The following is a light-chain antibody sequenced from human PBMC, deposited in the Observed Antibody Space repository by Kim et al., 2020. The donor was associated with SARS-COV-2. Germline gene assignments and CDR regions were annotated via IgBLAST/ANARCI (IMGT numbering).Light chain of an antibody. Sequence: ASVGDTVTITCRASEVVSSWLAWYQQKPGKAPKLLIYPAIRLQSGVPSRFIASGSGTDFTLTISSLQPEDFATYYCQQANSFPFTFGPGTKVDIK. V-gene: IGKV1-12*02. CDR2: PAI. CDR3: QQANSFPFT. J-gene: IGKJ3*01. CDR1: EVVSSW.